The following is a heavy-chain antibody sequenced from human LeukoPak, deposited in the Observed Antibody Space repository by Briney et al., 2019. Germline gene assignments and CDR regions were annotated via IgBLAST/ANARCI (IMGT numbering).Heavy chain of an antibody. CDR2: INSDGSST. J-gene: IGHJ4*02. D-gene: IGHD1-26*01. CDR1: GFTFSSYW. CDR3: ARANSGSYYSDY. V-gene: IGHV3-74*01. Sequence: GGSLRLSCAASGFTFSSYWMRWVRQAPGKGLVWVSRINSDGSSTSYADSVKGRFTISRDNAKNTLYLQMNSLRAEDTAVYYCARANSGSYYSDYWGQGTLVTVSS.